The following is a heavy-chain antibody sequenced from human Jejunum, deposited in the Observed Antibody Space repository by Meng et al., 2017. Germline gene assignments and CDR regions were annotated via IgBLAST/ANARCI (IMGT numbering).Heavy chain of an antibody. J-gene: IGHJ4*02. D-gene: IGHD6-13*01. CDR2: INIDGPIT. Sequence: VELVQSGGGLVLPGCSVKLSCSGLGFNFIDYVMLWVRQASGKGLEGVSCINIDGPITTYADSVKGRFTISRDNPKSTLYLQMDSLRGDDRAVYYFFLTGIAYYWGQGTLVTVSS. V-gene: IGHV3-74*01. CDR3: FLTGIAYY. CDR1: GFNFIDYV.